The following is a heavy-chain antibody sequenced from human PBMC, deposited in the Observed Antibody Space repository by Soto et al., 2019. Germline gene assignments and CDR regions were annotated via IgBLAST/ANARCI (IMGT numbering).Heavy chain of an antibody. D-gene: IGHD3-22*01. CDR2: IYPGDSDT. Sequence: ECLKISCAGSVDGFTIEWIGGGPQRPGKGLEWMGIIYPGDSDTRYSPSFQGQVTISADKSISTAYLQWSSLKASDTAMYYCARQLDSSGYYWVIWGQGTMVTVSS. V-gene: IGHV5-51*01. CDR3: ARQLDSSGYYWVI. CDR1: VDGFTIEW. J-gene: IGHJ3*02.